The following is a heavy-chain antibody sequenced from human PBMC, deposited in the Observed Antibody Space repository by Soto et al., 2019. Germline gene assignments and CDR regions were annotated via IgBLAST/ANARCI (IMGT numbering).Heavy chain of an antibody. J-gene: IGHJ4*02. CDR2: ITGSGGST. CDR3: AKIRDYYASSGYPPYFFDY. V-gene: IGHV3-23*01. CDR1: GFTFSNYV. Sequence: EVQLLESGGGLVQPGGSLRLSCAASGFTFSNYVMNWVRQAPGKGLEWVSAITGSGGSTYYADSVKGRFTMSRDDPKNTFYLQMNSLRAEDTAVYYCAKIRDYYASSGYPPYFFDYWGQGTLVTVSS. D-gene: IGHD3-22*01.